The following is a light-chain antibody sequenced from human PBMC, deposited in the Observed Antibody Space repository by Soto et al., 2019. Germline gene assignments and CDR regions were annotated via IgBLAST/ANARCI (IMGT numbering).Light chain of an antibody. CDR2: QTS. Sequence: IVLTQAPNTLSSFPGDRVTLSCRASQYINTRLAWYQHRPGQAPRLLIYQTSSRATGTPDRISGGGSGTHFTLTISRLEPEDFAVYYCQHYVTSLITFGQGTRLAI. V-gene: IGKV3-20*01. J-gene: IGKJ5*01. CDR3: QHYVTSLIT. CDR1: QYINTR.